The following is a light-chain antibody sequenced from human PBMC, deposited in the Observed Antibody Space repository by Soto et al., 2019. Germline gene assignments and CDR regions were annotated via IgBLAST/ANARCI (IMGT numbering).Light chain of an antibody. J-gene: IGKJ1*01. Sequence: DIQMTQSPSSLSASVGDGVTITCRTSQSISRYLNWYQHKLGTAPKLLIHGSFKLQSGVPSRFSGSGFGTDFTLTISSLNPEAFDTYYCQQSYNTPRTFGLGTKVDIK. V-gene: IGKV1-39*01. CDR1: QSISRY. CDR3: QQSYNTPRT. CDR2: GSF.